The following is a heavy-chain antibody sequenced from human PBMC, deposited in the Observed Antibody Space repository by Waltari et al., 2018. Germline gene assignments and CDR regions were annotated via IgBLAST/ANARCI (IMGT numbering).Heavy chain of an antibody. CDR1: GDSFSSNSSA. Sequence: QVQLQQSGPGLVKPSQSLLLTCVISGDSFSSNSSAWNWIRHSPSRGLEWLGRTYYRAKWFNDYAVSVKSRITINPDTFKNQFSLQLNSVTPEDTAVYYCARQVGHFDFWGQGTLVTVSS. V-gene: IGHV6-1*01. J-gene: IGHJ4*02. CDR2: TYYRAKWFN. CDR3: ARQVGHFDF.